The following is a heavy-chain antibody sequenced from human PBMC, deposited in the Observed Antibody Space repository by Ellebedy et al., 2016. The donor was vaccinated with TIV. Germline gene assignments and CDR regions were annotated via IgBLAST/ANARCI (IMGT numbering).Heavy chain of an antibody. Sequence: MPGGSLRLSCTVSGGSISSYYWSWIRQPPGKGLEWIGYIYYSGSTNYNPSLKSRVTISVDKSKNQFSLKLSSVTAADTAVYYCARDSGYSSGWYPHYWGQGTLVTVSS. CDR1: GGSISSYY. J-gene: IGHJ4*02. CDR3: ARDSGYSSGWYPHY. V-gene: IGHV4-59*12. D-gene: IGHD6-19*01. CDR2: IYYSGST.